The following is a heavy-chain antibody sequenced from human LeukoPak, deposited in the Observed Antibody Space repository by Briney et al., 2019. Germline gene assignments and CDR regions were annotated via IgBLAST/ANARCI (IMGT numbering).Heavy chain of an antibody. CDR3: AGGSTSSGFDP. CDR1: GYTFTSYD. V-gene: IGHV1-8*03. D-gene: IGHD2-2*01. J-gene: IGHJ5*02. CDR2: MNPNSGNT. Sequence: ASVKVSCKASGYTFTSYDINWVRQATGQGLEWMGWMNPNSGNTGYAQKFQGRVTITRNTSISTAYVELSSLRSEDTAVYYCAGGSTSSGFDPWGQGTLVTVSS.